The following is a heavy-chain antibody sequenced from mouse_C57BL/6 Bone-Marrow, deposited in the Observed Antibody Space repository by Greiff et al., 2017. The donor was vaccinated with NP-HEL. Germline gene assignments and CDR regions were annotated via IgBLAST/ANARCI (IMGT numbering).Heavy chain of an antibody. V-gene: IGHV1-26*01. CDR2: INPNNGGT. Sequence: EVQLQQSGPELVKPGASVKISCKASGYTFTDYYMNWVKQSHGKSLEWIGDINPNNGGTSYNQKFKGKATLTVDKSSSTAYMELRSLTSEASGIYYCGRIPKYSNYGAWFAYWGQGTLVTVSA. CDR1: GYTFTDYY. D-gene: IGHD2-5*01. CDR3: GRIPKYSNYGAWFAY. J-gene: IGHJ3*01.